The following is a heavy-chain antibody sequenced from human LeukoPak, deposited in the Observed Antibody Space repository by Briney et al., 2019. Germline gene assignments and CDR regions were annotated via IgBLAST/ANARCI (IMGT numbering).Heavy chain of an antibody. CDR3: ARGLPSRGWYNRKAFDI. CDR1: DESFSDFY. V-gene: IGHV4-34*01. J-gene: IGHJ3*02. Sequence: SETLSLTCTVYDESFSDFYWNWIRQPPGKGLEWIGEINHSGSTNYNPSLKSRVTISLDTSKNQFSLNLSSVTAADTAVYYCARGLPSRGWYNRKAFDIWGQGTMVTVSS. D-gene: IGHD6-19*01. CDR2: INHSGST.